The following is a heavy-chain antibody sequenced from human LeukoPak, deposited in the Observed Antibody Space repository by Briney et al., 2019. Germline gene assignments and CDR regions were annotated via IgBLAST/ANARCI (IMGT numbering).Heavy chain of an antibody. CDR2: ISSDGSIK. CDR1: GFTLSDYG. V-gene: IGHV3-33*01. J-gene: IGHJ3*02. CDR3: ARDILPSGSRAFDI. Sequence: GGSLRLSCAVSGFTLSDYGIHWVRQAPGKGLEWVTIISSDGSIKYADSVKGRFTVSRDSSKNTVYLQMNSLRAEDTAVYYCARDILPSGSRAFDIWGQGTMVTVSS. D-gene: IGHD3-10*01.